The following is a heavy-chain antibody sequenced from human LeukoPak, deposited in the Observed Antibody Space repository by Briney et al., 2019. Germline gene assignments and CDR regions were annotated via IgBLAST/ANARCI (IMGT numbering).Heavy chain of an antibody. D-gene: IGHD2-8*02. J-gene: IGHJ4*02. CDR1: GFTFTTYG. V-gene: IGHV3-30*03. CDR3: ATYRQVLLPFES. Sequence: GGSLRLSCAVSGFTFTTYGMHWVRQAPGKGLEWVALISFDGSEKYYADSVKGRFTISRDNSKNTLYLQMNSVRAEDTAIYYCATYRQVLLPFESWGQGTLVTVSS. CDR2: ISFDGSEK.